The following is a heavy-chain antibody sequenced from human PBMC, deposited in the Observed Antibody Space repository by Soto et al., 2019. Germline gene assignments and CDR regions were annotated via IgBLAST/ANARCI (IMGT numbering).Heavy chain of an antibody. CDR2: VSYDGSNK. Sequence: GGSLRLSCAASGFSFSNYGMHWVRQAPGKGLEWVAVVSYDGSNKYYADSVKGRFTISRDNSKNTLYLQMNSLRAEDTAVYYSAREPVAGIWFDPWGQGTLVTVSS. CDR3: AREPVAGIWFDP. D-gene: IGHD6-19*01. J-gene: IGHJ5*02. V-gene: IGHV3-30*03. CDR1: GFSFSNYG.